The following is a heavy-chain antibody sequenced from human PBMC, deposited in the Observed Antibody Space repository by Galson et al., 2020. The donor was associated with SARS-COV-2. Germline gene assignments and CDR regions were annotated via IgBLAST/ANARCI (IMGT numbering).Heavy chain of an antibody. CDR3: ARVGGCSSTSCSGGWFDP. CDR1: GGSISSGGYS. V-gene: IGHV4-30-2*01. D-gene: IGHD2-2*01. J-gene: IGHJ5*02. CDR2: IYHSGST. Sequence: ASETLSLTCAVSGGSISSGGYSWSWIRQPPGKVLEWIGYIYHSGSTYYNPSLKSRVTISVDRSKNQFSLKLSSVTAADTAVYYCARVGGCSSTSCSGGWFDPWGQGTLVTVSS.